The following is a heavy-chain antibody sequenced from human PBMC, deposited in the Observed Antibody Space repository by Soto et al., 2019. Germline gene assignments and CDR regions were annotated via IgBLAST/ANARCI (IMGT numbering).Heavy chain of an antibody. CDR3: ARDVTYSSSWFGAFDI. CDR1: GYTFTSYY. Sequence: ASVKVSCKASGYTFTSYYMHWVRQAPGQGLEWMGIINPSGGSTSYAQKFQGRVTMTRDTSTSTVYMELSSLRSEDTAVYYCARDVTYSSSWFGAFDIWGQGTMVTVSS. J-gene: IGHJ3*02. V-gene: IGHV1-46*01. D-gene: IGHD6-13*01. CDR2: INPSGGST.